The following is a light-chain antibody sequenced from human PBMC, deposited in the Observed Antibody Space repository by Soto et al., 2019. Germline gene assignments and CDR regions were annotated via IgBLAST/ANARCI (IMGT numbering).Light chain of an antibody. J-gene: IGLJ3*02. Sequence: QSVLTQPPSMSGAPGQRVTISCTGSSSNIGAGYDVHWYQHLPGTAPKPLLFGNNHRPSGVPDRFSGSKSGTSASLAITGLQAEDEAYYFCAVWDDSLNGRVFGGGTQLTVL. CDR1: SSNIGAGYD. V-gene: IGLV1-40*01. CDR2: GNN. CDR3: AVWDDSLNGRV.